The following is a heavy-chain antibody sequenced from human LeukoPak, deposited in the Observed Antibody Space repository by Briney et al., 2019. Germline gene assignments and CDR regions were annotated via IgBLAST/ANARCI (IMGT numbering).Heavy chain of an antibody. Sequence: PSETLSLICSVSDDSISIYYWSWIRQPPGKGLEWIGYIDHTGSTNYDPSLNSRVTISRDTSKNHFSLALSSVTAADTAVYFCARGRVSSRSWYSTYYYYFYMDVWGKGTTVTVSS. J-gene: IGHJ6*03. V-gene: IGHV4-59*01. CDR2: IDHTGST. D-gene: IGHD6-13*01. CDR1: DDSISIYY. CDR3: ARGRVSSRSWYSTYYYYFYMDV.